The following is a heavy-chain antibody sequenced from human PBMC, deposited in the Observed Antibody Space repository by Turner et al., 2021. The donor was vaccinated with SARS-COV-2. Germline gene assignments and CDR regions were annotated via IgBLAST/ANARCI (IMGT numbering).Heavy chain of an antibody. CDR3: ARERRGYYAEY. CDR1: GFTFSDFA. D-gene: IGHD3-3*01. CDR2: ISYDGSNQ. J-gene: IGHJ4*02. V-gene: IGHV3-30-3*01. Sequence: QVKLVESGGGVVQPGRKLVLSCAAPGFTFSDFAMHWVRQAPGKGLEWVALISYDGSNQYYADAVKGRFTISRDDSKNTLYLQMNSLSAEDTAVYHCARERRGYYAEYWGQGTLVTVSS.